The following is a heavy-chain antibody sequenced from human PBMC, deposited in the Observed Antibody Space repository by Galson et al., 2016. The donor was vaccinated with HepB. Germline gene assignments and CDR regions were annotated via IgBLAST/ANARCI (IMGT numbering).Heavy chain of an antibody. J-gene: IGHJ3*02. V-gene: IGHV3-11*01. CDR2: ITPSGTAT. CDR3: AKDPGKTVPSPNAGAFDI. CDR1: GFTFSDYY. D-gene: IGHD1-14*01. Sequence: SLRLSCAASGFTFSDYYMTWIRQAPGKGLEWLAYITPSGTATYYADSVKGRFTIFRDNTENSLYLHMNSLRAEDTAVFYCAKDPGKTVPSPNAGAFDIWGQGTMVSVSS.